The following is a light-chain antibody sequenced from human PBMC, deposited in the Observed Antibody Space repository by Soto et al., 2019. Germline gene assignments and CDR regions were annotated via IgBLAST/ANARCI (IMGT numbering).Light chain of an antibody. CDR1: RYNIGSNT. J-gene: IGLJ2*01. Sequence: QSVLTQPPSASGTPGQRVTISCSGSRYNIGSNTVSWYQQVPGTAPRLLLYRNNLWPSGVPDRFSGSKSDTSASLAISGLQSEDEADYYCAAWDDSQNGYVVFGGGTKLTVL. CDR2: RNN. CDR3: AAWDDSQNGYVV. V-gene: IGLV1-44*01.